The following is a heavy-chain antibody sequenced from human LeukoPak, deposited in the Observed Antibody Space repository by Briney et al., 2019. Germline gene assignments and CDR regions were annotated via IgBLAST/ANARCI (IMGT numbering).Heavy chain of an antibody. CDR2: IYYSGST. Sequence: SETLSLTCTVSDGSINSYYWSWIRQPPGKGLEWIGYIYYSGSTNYNPSLKSRVTISVDTSKNQFSLKLRSVTAADTAVYYCARRSGYSSSEDYWGQGTLVTVSS. CDR3: ARRSGYSSSEDY. V-gene: IGHV4-59*08. CDR1: DGSINSYY. D-gene: IGHD3-22*01. J-gene: IGHJ4*02.